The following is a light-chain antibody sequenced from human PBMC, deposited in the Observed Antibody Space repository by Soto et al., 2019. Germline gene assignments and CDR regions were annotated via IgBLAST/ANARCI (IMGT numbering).Light chain of an antibody. CDR3: QHYGSALFT. V-gene: IGKV3-20*01. Sequence: EIVLTQSPGTLSLSPGERATLSCRASQSFSSSYLAWYQQKPGQAPWLLIYGASSRATGIPDRFSGSGSGTDFTLTISRLEPEDFAVYYCQHYGSALFTFGPGTKVDIK. CDR1: QSFSSSY. CDR2: GAS. J-gene: IGKJ3*01.